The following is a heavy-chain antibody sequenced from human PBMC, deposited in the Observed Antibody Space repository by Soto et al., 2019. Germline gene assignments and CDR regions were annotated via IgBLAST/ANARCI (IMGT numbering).Heavy chain of an antibody. CDR1: GGTFSSYT. D-gene: IGHD2-15*01. V-gene: IGHV1-69*02. CDR3: ARAVVVVGGLDHSDY. Sequence: QVQLVQSGAEVKKPGSSVKVSCKASGGTFSSYTISWVRQAPGQGLEWVGRIIPILNITKYAQKFQGRVTITADKSTSTIYMELSSLRSEDTAVYYCARAVVVVGGLDHSDYWGQGTLVTASS. J-gene: IGHJ4*02. CDR2: IIPILNIT.